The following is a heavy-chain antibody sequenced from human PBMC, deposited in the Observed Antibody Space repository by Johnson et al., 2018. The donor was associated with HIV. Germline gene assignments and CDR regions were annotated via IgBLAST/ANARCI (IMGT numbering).Heavy chain of an antibody. CDR3: ATDEDALDI. Sequence: VQLVESGGGLVKPGGSLRLSCAASAFSFSNAWMSWVRQAPGKGLEWVGRIKSNTDGGTTDYAAPVKGRFTISSDDSITTLYLQMNSLKPEDTAVYYCATDEDALDIWGKGTMVTVSS. J-gene: IGHJ3*02. CDR2: IKSNTDGGTT. CDR1: AFSFSNAW. V-gene: IGHV3-15*01.